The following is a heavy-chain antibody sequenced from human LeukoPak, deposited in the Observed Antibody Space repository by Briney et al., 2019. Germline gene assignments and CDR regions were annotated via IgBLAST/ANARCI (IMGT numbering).Heavy chain of an antibody. D-gene: IGHD5-12*01. CDR2: IYYSGST. V-gene: IGHV4-39*07. Sequence: SETLSLTCTVSGGSISSSSYYWGWIRQPPGKGLEWIGSIYYSGSTYYNPSLKGRVTISVDTSKNQFSLKLSSVTAADTAVYYCARANSGYDWADFDYWGQGTLVTVSS. CDR1: GGSISSSSYY. CDR3: ARANSGYDWADFDY. J-gene: IGHJ4*02.